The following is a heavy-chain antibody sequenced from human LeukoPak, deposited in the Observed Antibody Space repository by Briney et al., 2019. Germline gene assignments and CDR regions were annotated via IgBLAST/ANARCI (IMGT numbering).Heavy chain of an antibody. J-gene: IGHJ4*02. D-gene: IGHD6-19*01. CDR3: ARRLRSGWYYFDY. Sequence: PGGSLRLSCAASGFTFSTYDMNWVRQAPGKGLEWVSYISTSSSTTYYADSVKGRFTISRDNAKKSLFLQMNNLRAEDTAVYYCARRLRSGWYYFDYWGQGTLVTVSS. V-gene: IGHV3-48*01. CDR1: GFTFSTYD. CDR2: ISTSSSTT.